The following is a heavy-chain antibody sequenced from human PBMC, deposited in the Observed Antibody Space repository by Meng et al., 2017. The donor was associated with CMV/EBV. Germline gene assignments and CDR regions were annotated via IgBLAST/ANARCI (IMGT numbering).Heavy chain of an antibody. J-gene: IGHJ6*02. CDR1: GFTFSSYA. V-gene: IGHV3-23*01. CDR2: ISGSGGRT. Sequence: GGSLRLSCAASGFTFSSYAMSWVRQAPGKGLEWVSAISGSGGRTYYADSVKGRFTISRDNSKNTLYLQMNSLRAEDTAVYYCAKDKSHSVYYYYGMDVWGQGTTVTVSS. D-gene: IGHD3-10*01. CDR3: AKDKSHSVYYYYGMDV.